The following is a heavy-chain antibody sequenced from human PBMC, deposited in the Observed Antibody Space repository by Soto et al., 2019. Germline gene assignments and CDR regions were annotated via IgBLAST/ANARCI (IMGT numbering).Heavy chain of an antibody. CDR3: ARCWYDYDSSSYFSGDAFDI. CDR2: ISSDGSST. V-gene: IGHV3-74*01. D-gene: IGHD3-22*01. Sequence: EVQLVESGGGLVQPGGSLRLSCEASGFTFSSYWMHWVRQGPGKELVWVSRISSDGSSTNYADSVQGRFTISRDNAKNTLYLQMNSLRAEDTAVYYCARCWYDYDSSSYFSGDAFDIWGHGTMVTVSS. J-gene: IGHJ3*02. CDR1: GFTFSSYW.